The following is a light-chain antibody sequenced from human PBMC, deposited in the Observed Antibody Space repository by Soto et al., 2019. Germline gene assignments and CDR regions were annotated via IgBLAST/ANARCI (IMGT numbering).Light chain of an antibody. J-gene: IGKJ5*01. V-gene: IGKV1-5*03. CDR1: QTISSW. CDR2: KAS. Sequence: IQMPQSPSTLSGSVGDRVTITCRASQTISSWLAWYQQKPGKAPKLLIYKASTLKSGVPSRFSGSGSGTEFTLTISSLQPDDSATYYCQEYNSDSITFGQGTRLEIK. CDR3: QEYNSDSIT.